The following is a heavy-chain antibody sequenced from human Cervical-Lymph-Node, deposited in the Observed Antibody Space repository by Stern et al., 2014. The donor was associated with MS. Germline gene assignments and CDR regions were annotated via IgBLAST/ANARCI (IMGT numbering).Heavy chain of an antibody. J-gene: IGHJ5*02. CDR2: MNPNSGNT. V-gene: IGHV1-8*01. CDR3: VAEPPT. Sequence: VQLVESGTEVKKPGASVKVSCKASGYTFTSHNINWVRQATGQGLEWMGWMNPNSGNTGYAQKFQGRITMTRNPSISTAYMELSGLRSEDTAVYYCVAEPPTWGQGTLVTVSS. CDR1: GYTFTSHN.